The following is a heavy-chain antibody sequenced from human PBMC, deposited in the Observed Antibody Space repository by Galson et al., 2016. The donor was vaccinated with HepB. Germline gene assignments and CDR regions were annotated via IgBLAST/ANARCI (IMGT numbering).Heavy chain of an antibody. CDR1: GYTLTDYY. CDR2: INPNSGGT. Sequence: SVKVSCKASGYTLTDYYIHWVRQAPGQGLEWMGWINPNSGGTNYAQKFQGRVTMTRATSISTAYMELSRLRSDDTAVYYCARERGIPVAGTLGNWSDPWGQGTLVTVSS. V-gene: IGHV1-2*02. D-gene: IGHD6-19*01. J-gene: IGHJ5*02. CDR3: ARERGIPVAGTLGNWSDP.